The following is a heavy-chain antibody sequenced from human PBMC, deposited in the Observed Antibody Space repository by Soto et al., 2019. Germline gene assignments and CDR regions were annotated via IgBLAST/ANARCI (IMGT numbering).Heavy chain of an antibody. V-gene: IGHV1-18*01. J-gene: IGHJ4*02. Sequence: GASVKVSCKASGYTFTSYGISWVRQAPGQGLEWMGWISAYNGNTNYAQKLQGRVTMTTDTSTSTAYMELRSLRSDDTAVYYCAGDGYCSGGSCYSHFDYWGQGTLVTVSS. D-gene: IGHD2-15*01. CDR3: AGDGYCSGGSCYSHFDY. CDR1: GYTFTSYG. CDR2: ISAYNGNT.